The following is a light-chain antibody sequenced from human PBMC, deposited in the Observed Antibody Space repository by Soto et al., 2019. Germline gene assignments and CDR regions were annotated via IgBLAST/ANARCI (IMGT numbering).Light chain of an antibody. V-gene: IGLV2-14*01. Sequence: QSALTQPASVSGSPGQSITISCTGTTTDIRRYNYVSWYQHHPDKAPKLILHEVSNRPSGVSDRFSGSKSGTTASLTISGLQPEDEASYYCSSYTSSGTLVFGGGTKVTVL. CDR1: TTDIRRYNY. CDR3: SSYTSSGTLV. CDR2: EVS. J-gene: IGLJ2*01.